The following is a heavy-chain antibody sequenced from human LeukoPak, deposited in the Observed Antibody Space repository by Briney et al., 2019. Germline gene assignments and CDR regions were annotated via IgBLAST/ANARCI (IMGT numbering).Heavy chain of an antibody. D-gene: IGHD5-18*01. CDR1: GFTFSRCS. CDR3: ARPVDTPGYYYAMDV. J-gene: IGHJ6*02. Sequence: GGSLRLSCAASGFTFSRCSMHWVRQAPGKGLEWVAVISYDGSNKYYADSVQGRFTISRDNSKNTLYLQMNSLRAEDTAVYYCARPVDTPGYYYAMDVWGQGTTVTVSS. V-gene: IGHV3-30-3*01. CDR2: ISYDGSNK.